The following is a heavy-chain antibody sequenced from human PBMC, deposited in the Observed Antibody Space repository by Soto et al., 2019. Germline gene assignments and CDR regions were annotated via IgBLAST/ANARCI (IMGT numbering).Heavy chain of an antibody. J-gene: IGHJ4*02. CDR3: ARDRLVAAADYYFDY. CDR1: GGSISSGDYY. CDR2: IYYSGST. D-gene: IGHD6-13*01. V-gene: IGHV4-30-4*01. Sequence: QVQLQESGPGLVKPSQTLSLTCTVSGGSISSGDYYWSWIRQPPGKGLEWIGYIYYSGSTYYNPSLKSRVTISVDTSKNQFSLKLSSVTAADTAVYYCARDRLVAAADYYFDYWGQGTLVTVSS.